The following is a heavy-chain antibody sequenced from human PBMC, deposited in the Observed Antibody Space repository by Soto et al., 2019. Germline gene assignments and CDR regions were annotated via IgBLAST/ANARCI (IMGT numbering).Heavy chain of an antibody. V-gene: IGHV3-21*01. CDR1: GFTFSRYS. CDR2: ISSSSSYK. D-gene: IGHD3-3*01. Sequence: KPGGSLRLSCAASGFTFSRYSMNWVRQAPGKGLEWVSSISSSSSYKYYADSVKGRFTISRDNSKNTLYLQMNSLRAEDTAVYYCAQARVTSFGVASDYWGQGTLVTVSP. J-gene: IGHJ4*02. CDR3: AQARVTSFGVASDY.